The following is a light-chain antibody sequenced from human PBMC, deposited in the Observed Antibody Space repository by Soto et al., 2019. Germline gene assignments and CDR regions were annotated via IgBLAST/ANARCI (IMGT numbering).Light chain of an antibody. CDR2: AAS. CDR1: QDIRDD. J-gene: IGKJ4*02. Sequence: AIRVAQSPSSLSASVGDRVTITCRASQDIRDDLGWYQLKPGKAPKLLIYAASTLQSGVPSRFSGSGSGTEFTLANRSLQTDYGGQSYDQPDYNFPQTSGRGT. V-gene: IGKV1-6*01. CDR3: QPDYNFPQT.